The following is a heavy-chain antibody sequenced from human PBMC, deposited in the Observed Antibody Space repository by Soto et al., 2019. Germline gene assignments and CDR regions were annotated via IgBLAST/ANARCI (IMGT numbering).Heavy chain of an antibody. CDR1: GGTFSTSS. V-gene: IGHV1-69*14. J-gene: IGHJ3*02. D-gene: IGHD4-17*01. CDR2: ILPIFGTA. Sequence: QVQLVQSGAEVKKPGSSVKVSCKASGGTFSTSSINWLRQAPGQRPEWMGNILPIFGTADYAQKFRDRVTITAEKSTNTAYMELRSLFSEDAAVYYCARVHEYGGNADAYDIWGQGTVVTVSS. CDR3: ARVHEYGGNADAYDI.